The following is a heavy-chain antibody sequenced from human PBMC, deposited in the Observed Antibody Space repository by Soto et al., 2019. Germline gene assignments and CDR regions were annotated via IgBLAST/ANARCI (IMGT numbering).Heavy chain of an antibody. V-gene: IGHV1-69*02. CDR1: GGTFDSYS. D-gene: IGHD3-16*01. CDR3: NLGAY. CDR2: IIPVLDIA. Sequence: SVKVSCKASGGTFDSYSLSWVRQAPGQGLEWLGRIIPVLDIANSAPKFQGRLTIAADVSTVTAYMELSGLTSDDTALYYCNLGAYWG. J-gene: IGHJ4*01.